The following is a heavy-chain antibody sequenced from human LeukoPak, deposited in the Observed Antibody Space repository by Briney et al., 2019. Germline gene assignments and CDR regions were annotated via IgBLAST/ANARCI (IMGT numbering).Heavy chain of an antibody. Sequence: SETLSLTCTVSGGSTSSNYWSWIRQPPGKGLEWTGYIYSTASTNYNPSLRSRVSMSIDASKNQFYLKLSSVTAADTAVYYCATRAGYGYMDVWGKGTTVTVSS. CDR1: GGSTSSNY. V-gene: IGHV4-4*09. D-gene: IGHD5-24*01. CDR3: ATRAGYGYMDV. J-gene: IGHJ6*03. CDR2: IYSTAST.